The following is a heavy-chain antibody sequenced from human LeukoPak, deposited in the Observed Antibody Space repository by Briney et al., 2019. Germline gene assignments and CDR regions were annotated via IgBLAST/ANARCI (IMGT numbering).Heavy chain of an antibody. Sequence: PGGSLRLSCAASGFTFSSYSMNWVRQAPGKGLEWVSSISSSSSYIYYADSVKGRFTISRDNAKNSLYLQMNSLRAEDTAVYYCARSQLLNWYFDLWGRGTLVTVSS. CDR1: GFTFSSYS. CDR2: ISSSSSYI. CDR3: ARSQLLNWYFDL. D-gene: IGHD2-2*01. V-gene: IGHV3-21*01. J-gene: IGHJ2*01.